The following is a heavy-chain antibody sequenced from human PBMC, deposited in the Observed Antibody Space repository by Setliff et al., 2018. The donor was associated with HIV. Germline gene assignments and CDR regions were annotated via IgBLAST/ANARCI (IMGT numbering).Heavy chain of an antibody. CDR1: GGTFSSYA. D-gene: IGHD1-26*01. V-gene: IGHV1-69*10. CDR2: IIPILGIA. Sequence: SVKVSCKASGGTFSSYAISWVRQAPGQGLEWMGVIIPILGIANYAQKFQGRVTITADESTSTAYMELSSLRSEDTAVYYCATFDSGSYASGYYYGMDVWGQGTTVTVSS. CDR3: ATFDSGSYASGYYYGMDV. J-gene: IGHJ6*02.